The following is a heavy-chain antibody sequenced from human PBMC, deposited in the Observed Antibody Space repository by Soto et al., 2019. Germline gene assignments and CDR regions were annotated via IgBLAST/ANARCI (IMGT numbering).Heavy chain of an antibody. J-gene: IGHJ4*02. CDR1: GYTFTGYY. Sequence: QVQLVQSGAEVKKPGASVKVSCKASGYTFTGYYVHWVRQAPGQGLEWMGWINPNRGGTDYAQKFQCRVNMTSDTSINTAYMELSRLRSDDTAVYYCASHASIAVAGHFDYWGQGTLVTVSS. CDR3: ASHASIAVAGHFDY. D-gene: IGHD6-19*01. CDR2: INPNRGGT. V-gene: IGHV1-2*02.